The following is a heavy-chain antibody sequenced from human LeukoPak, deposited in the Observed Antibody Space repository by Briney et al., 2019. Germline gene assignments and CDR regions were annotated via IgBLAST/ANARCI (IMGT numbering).Heavy chain of an antibody. CDR3: ARDKGDYDTSGSLFVF. D-gene: IGHD3-22*01. CDR1: GFTFSRYW. CDR2: IKQDGSDK. J-gene: IGHJ4*02. V-gene: IGHV3-7*03. Sequence: PGGSLRLSCAASGFTFSRYWMSWVRQVPRKGLEWVANIKQDGSDKYYVDSVKGRFTISRDNSKNSLYLQMDSLRAEDTAVYYCARDKGDYDTSGSLFVFGGQGTLVTVSS.